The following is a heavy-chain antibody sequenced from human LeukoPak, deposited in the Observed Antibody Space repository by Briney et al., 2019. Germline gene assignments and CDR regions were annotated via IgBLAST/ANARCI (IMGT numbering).Heavy chain of an antibody. Sequence: GPSLKVSCKASGYTFTMYDINWVRQATGHGLDLMGWMNPNSDNAGCAQKVQGRVTISRDTFTSRDYMELGSLRSVGTAVYSWAIGILTAGLEHRGQGTLVNVS. V-gene: IGHV1-8*03. J-gene: IGHJ4*02. CDR2: MNPNSDNA. D-gene: IGHD6-13*01. CDR3: AIGILTAGLEH. CDR1: GYTFTMYD.